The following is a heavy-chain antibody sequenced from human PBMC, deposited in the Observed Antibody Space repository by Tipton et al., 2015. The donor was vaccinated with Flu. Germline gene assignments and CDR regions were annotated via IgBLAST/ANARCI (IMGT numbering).Heavy chain of an antibody. V-gene: IGHV3-74*01. J-gene: IGHJ4*02. D-gene: IGHD3-9*01. CDR3: AVTSYYTFDY. Sequence: SLRLSCLISGFSFSSHWLYWVRQVPGKGPVCVSRINSDGSRTDYVDSVRGRFTMSRDNAKNMVFLQMNSLRVDDTAVYYCAVTSYYTFDYWGQGTPVTVSS. CDR2: INSDGSRT. CDR1: GFSFSSHW.